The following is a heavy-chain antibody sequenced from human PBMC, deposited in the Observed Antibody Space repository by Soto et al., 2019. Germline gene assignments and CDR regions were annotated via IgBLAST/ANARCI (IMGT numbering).Heavy chain of an antibody. Sequence: QVQLQLSGPGLVKPSQTLSLTCAISGDSVSNNRATWNWIRQSPSRGLEWLGRTYYRSKWYNDYAVSVTSRITINPDTSKNQCSLQLNSVTPEDTAVYYCARDRSSDWSDGYFQHWGQGTLVTVSS. CDR1: GDSVSNNRAT. J-gene: IGHJ1*01. CDR3: ARDRSSDWSDGYFQH. CDR2: TYYRSKWYN. D-gene: IGHD6-19*01. V-gene: IGHV6-1*01.